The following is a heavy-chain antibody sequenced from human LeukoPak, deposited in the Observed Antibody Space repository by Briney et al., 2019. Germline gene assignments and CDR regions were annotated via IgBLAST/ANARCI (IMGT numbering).Heavy chain of an antibody. CDR3: ARVLPSWLVIWAFDI. CDR1: GGSISTAHW. V-gene: IGHV4-4*02. J-gene: IGHJ3*02. D-gene: IGHD6-19*01. Sequence: PSGTLSLTCAVSGGSISTAHWWNWVRQSPGKGLEWIGEIYHRGNSNYNPSLKSRVSISVDTSKNQFSLKVTSLTAADTAVYYCARVLPSWLVIWAFDIWGQGTVVTVSS. CDR2: IYHRGNS.